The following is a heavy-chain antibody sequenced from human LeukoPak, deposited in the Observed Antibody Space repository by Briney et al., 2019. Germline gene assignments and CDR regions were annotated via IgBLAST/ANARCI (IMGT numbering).Heavy chain of an antibody. D-gene: IGHD6-13*01. CDR2: ISSSSYI. CDR3: ARGDIAADY. J-gene: IGHJ4*02. CDR1: GFTFSSYA. V-gene: IGHV3-21*01. Sequence: GGSLRLSCAASGFTFSSYAMSWVRQAPGKGLEWVSSISSSSYIYYADSVKGRFTISRDNAKNSQYLQMNSLRAEDTAVYYCARGDIAADYWGQGTLVTVSS.